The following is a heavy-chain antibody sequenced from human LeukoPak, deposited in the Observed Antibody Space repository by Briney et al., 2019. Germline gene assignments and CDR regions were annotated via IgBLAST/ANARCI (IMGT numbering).Heavy chain of an antibody. D-gene: IGHD3-10*01. V-gene: IGHV4-39*01. CDR2: INYSGST. J-gene: IGHJ4*02. CDR3: ARYVVYGSGKYYFDY. CDR1: GGSVSSTTYF. Sequence: PSETLSLTCTVSGGSVSSTTYFWSWIRQPPGKGLEWIASINYSGSTYYNPSLKSRVTISVDTSENQFSLKLSSVTAADTAVYYCARYVVYGSGKYYFDYWGQGTLITVSS.